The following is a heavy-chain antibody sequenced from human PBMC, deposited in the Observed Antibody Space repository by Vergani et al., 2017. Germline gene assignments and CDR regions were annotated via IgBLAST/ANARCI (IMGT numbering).Heavy chain of an antibody. CDR1: GFTFSSYG. J-gene: IGHJ6*02. V-gene: IGHV3-33*01. CDR2: IWYDGSRK. D-gene: IGHD2/OR15-2a*01. CDR3: AGNMADPEYYYYYGMDV. Sequence: QVQLVESGGGVVQPGRSLRLSCAASGFTFSSYGMHWVRQAPGKGLEWVAVIWYDGSRKYYADSVKGRFTISRDNSKNTLYLQMNSLRAEDTAVYYCAGNMADPEYYYYYGMDVWGQGTTVTVSS.